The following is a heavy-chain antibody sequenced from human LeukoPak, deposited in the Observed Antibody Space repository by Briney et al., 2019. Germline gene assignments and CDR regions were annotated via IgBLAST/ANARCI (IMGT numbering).Heavy chain of an antibody. V-gene: IGHV1-69*05. CDR1: GGTFSSYA. CDR2: IIPIFGTA. D-gene: IGHD3-22*01. CDR3: ARGGEGYDSSGYLPDY. J-gene: IGHJ4*02. Sequence: SVKVSCKGSGGTFSSYAISWVRQAPGQGLEWMGGIIPIFGTANYAQKFQGRVTITTDESTSTAYMELSSLRSEDTAVYYCARGGEGYDSSGYLPDYWGQGTLVTVSS.